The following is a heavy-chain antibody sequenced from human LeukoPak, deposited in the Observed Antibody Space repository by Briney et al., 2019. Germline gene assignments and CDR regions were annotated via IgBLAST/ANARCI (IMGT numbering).Heavy chain of an antibody. CDR1: GYTFTSYY. J-gene: IGHJ1*01. CDR2: INPNSGGT. V-gene: IGHV1-2*02. CDR3: ARDLGPTTALQH. Sequence: ASVKVSCKASGYTFTSYYMHWVRQAPGQGLEWMGIINPNSGGTNYAQKFQGRVTMTTDTSTSTAYMELRSLRSDDTAVYYCARDLGPTTALQHWGQGTLVTGSS. D-gene: IGHD4-17*01.